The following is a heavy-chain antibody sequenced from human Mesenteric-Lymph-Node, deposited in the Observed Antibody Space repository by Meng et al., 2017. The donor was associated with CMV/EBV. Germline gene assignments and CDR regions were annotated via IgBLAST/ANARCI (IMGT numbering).Heavy chain of an antibody. CDR3: AKDQNSYYDSGSPMSD. Sequence: FTFSSYGAHWVRQAPGKGLEWVAFIRYDGGNIDYADSVKGRFTISRDNSKNTLFLQMNSLRAEDTAMYYCAKDQNSYYDSGSPMSDWGQGTLVTVSS. CDR1: FTFSSYG. J-gene: IGHJ4*02. CDR2: IRYDGGNI. V-gene: IGHV3-30*02. D-gene: IGHD3-10*01.